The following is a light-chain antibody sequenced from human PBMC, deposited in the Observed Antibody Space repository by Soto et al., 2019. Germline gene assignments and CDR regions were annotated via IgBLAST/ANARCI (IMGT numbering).Light chain of an antibody. CDR3: QQYNSYSSFT. CDR2: KAS. V-gene: IGKV1-5*03. CDR1: QSISSW. J-gene: IGKJ3*01. Sequence: DLQMTQSPSTLSASVGDRVTITCRASQSISSWLAWYQHKPGKAPKLLIYKASSLEGGVPSRFSGSGSGTEFTLTISSLQPDDFATYYCQQYNSYSSFTFGPGTKVDVK.